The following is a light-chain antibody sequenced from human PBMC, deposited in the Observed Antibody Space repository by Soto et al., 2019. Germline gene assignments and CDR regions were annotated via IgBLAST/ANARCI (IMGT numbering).Light chain of an antibody. V-gene: IGKV3-15*01. J-gene: IGKJ1*01. CDR3: HQYNNWPRT. CDR2: GAA. CDR1: QSVSSH. Sequence: EIVMTQSPATLSVSPGERTTVPCRASQSVSSHIVWYQQKPGQAARRLIYGAAIRGAGSPARFSGSGSWTEFTLTISSLQSEDFSVYYCHQYNNWPRTFGQGTKVDTK.